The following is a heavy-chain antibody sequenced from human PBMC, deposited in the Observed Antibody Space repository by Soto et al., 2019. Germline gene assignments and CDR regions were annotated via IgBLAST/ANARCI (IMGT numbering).Heavy chain of an antibody. CDR1: GFSFSSYW. D-gene: IGHD1-26*01. CDR2: VNSDGSST. J-gene: IGHJ5*02. CDR3: VRSYSGTYACFDP. V-gene: IGHV3-74*01. Sequence: PGVSLRLSCAASGFSFSSYWMHWVRQAPGKGLVWVSRVNSDGSSTSYADSVKGRFIISRDNAKNTLYLQMNILRTEDTAVYYCVRSYSGTYACFDPWGQGT.